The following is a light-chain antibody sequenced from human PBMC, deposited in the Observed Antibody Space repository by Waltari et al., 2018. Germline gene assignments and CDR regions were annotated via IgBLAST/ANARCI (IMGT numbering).Light chain of an antibody. Sequence: QSVLTQPPAVSGAPGQRVSIFCAGSRSNIGAAYHVNWYQPLPGTAPTLLIYGSINRPSAVPTRFSGSRSETSASLAITGLQAEDEADYYCQSYDISLSGWVFGGGTKLTVL. CDR2: GSI. CDR3: QSYDISLSGWV. CDR1: RSNIGAAYH. V-gene: IGLV1-40*01. J-gene: IGLJ3*02.